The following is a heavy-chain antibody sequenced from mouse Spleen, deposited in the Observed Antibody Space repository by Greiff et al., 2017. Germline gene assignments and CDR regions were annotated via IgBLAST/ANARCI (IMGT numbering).Heavy chain of an antibody. V-gene: IGHV1-7*01. J-gene: IGHJ3*01. CDR1: GYTFTSYW. Sequence: VQGVESGAELAKPGASVKLSCKASGYTFTSYWMHWVKQRPGQGLEWIGYINPSSGYTKYNQKFKDKATLTADKSSSTAYMQLSSLTYEDSAVYYCATKAYYSNGGFAYWGQGTLVTVSA. CDR3: ATKAYYSNGGFAY. CDR2: INPSSGYT. D-gene: IGHD2-5*01.